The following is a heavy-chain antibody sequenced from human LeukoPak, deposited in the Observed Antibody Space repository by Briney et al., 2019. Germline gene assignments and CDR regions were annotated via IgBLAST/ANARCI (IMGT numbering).Heavy chain of an antibody. CDR1: GGPISSGSYY. V-gene: IGHV4-61*02. CDR3: ASSDYYDSSGYYQVYYGMDV. Sequence: SQTLSLTCTVSGGPISSGSYYWSWIRQPAGKGLEWIGRIYTSGSTNYNPSLKSRVTISVDTSKNQFSLKLSSVTAADTAVYYCASSDYYDSSGYYQVYYGMDVWGQGTTVTVSS. D-gene: IGHD3-22*01. J-gene: IGHJ6*02. CDR2: IYTSGST.